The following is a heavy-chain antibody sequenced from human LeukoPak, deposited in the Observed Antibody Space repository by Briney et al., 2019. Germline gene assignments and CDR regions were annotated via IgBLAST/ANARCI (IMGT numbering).Heavy chain of an antibody. CDR3: VRGAWYFQY. CDR1: GFNFSGSQ. D-gene: IGHD3-16*01. V-gene: IGHV3-7*04. Sequence: GGSLRLSCGASGFNFSGSQMTWVRQAPGKGLEWVATVYQDGTEKHFLGSVEGRFTISRDNAKKSVYLQMSSLRPEDTAVYFCVRGAWYFQYWGQGTLVTVSS. CDR2: VYQDGTEK. J-gene: IGHJ4*02.